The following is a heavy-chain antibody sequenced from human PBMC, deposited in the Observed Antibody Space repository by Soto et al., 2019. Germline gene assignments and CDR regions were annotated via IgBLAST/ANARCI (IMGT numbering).Heavy chain of an antibody. CDR3: AKDHMVRGVDYYGMDV. J-gene: IGHJ6*02. CDR1: GFTFSGYG. Sequence: GGSLRLSCAASGFTFSGYGMHWVRQAPGKGLEWVAVISYDGSNKYYADSVKGRFTISRDNSKNTLYLKMNSLRAEDTAVYYCAKDHMVRGVDYYGMDVWGQGTMVTVSS. D-gene: IGHD3-10*01. CDR2: ISYDGSNK. V-gene: IGHV3-30*18.